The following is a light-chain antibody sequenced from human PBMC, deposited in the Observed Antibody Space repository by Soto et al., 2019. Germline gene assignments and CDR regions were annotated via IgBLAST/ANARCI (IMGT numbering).Light chain of an antibody. CDR1: QSVSRH. Sequence: ELVLTRSPVTQSESPGARATPSCRASQSVSRHLAWYQQKPGRAPRLLSYGASSRATGIPDRFSGSGSGADFTLTISRLEPEDFAVYYGQQYGSSLGVTVGGGTKVEIK. CDR3: QQYGSSLGVT. J-gene: IGKJ4*01. V-gene: IGKV3-20*01. CDR2: GAS.